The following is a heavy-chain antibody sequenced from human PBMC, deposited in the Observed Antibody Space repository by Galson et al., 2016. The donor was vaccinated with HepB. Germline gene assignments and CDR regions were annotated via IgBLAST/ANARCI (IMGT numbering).Heavy chain of an antibody. CDR1: GFTFSGHY. CDR3: ARDPDTASKVDY. Sequence: SLRLSCAGSGFTFSGHYMSWIRQAPGKGLEWISYITSSGSATYYADSVKGRFIISRDNAKNSLYLQMNSPRAEDTAVYYCARDPDTASKVDYWGQGTLVTVSS. D-gene: IGHD2-2*02. J-gene: IGHJ4*02. V-gene: IGHV3-11*01. CDR2: ITSSGSAT.